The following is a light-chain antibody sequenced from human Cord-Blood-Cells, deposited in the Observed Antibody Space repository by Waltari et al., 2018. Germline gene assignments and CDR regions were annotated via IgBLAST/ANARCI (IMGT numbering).Light chain of an antibody. V-gene: IGKV2D-29*01. Sequence: DIVMTQTPLSLSVTPGQPASITCKSSQSLLHSDEKTYVYWYQQKPGQPPQLLIYEVSNRFSGGPERCMGSRLGTDFTLEISRVEAEDVGVYYCMQSIQLPPTFGQGTKVESK. CDR2: EVS. CDR1: QSLLHSDEKTY. J-gene: IGKJ1*01. CDR3: MQSIQLPPT.